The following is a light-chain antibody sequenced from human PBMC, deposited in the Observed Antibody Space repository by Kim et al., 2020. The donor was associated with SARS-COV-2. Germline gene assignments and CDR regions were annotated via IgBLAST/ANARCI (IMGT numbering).Light chain of an antibody. CDR2: DVS. Sequence: QSFTSSCTGTSSDVGGYNYVSWYQQHPGKAPILMIYDVSKRPSGVPDRFSGSKSGNTASLTVSGLQAEDEADYYCCSYAGSYDVVFGGGTQLTVL. V-gene: IGLV2-11*01. CDR3: CSYAGSYDVV. CDR1: SSDVGGYNY. J-gene: IGLJ2*01.